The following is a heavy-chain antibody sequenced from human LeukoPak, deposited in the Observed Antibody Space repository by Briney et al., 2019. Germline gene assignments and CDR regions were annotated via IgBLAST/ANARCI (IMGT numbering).Heavy chain of an antibody. J-gene: IGHJ4*02. Sequence: GGSLRLSCAASGFTFSIYGMHWVRQAPGKGLEWVAVISEDGKNKYYADSVKGRITISRDNSRNTVHLQMNSLRGEDTAEYYCAKDMETTAFGTFDHWGQGTLVTVSS. CDR2: ISEDGKNK. V-gene: IGHV3-30*18. CDR1: GFTFSIYG. CDR3: AKDMETTAFGTFDH. D-gene: IGHD6-13*01.